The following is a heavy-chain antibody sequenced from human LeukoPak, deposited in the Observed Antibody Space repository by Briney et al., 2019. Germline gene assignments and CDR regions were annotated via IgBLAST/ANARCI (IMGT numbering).Heavy chain of an antibody. CDR1: GFTFSSYS. J-gene: IGHJ4*02. V-gene: IGHV3-23*01. CDR3: AKDFSPYIVVAGPFDY. CDR2: ISGSGGST. Sequence: GGSLRLSCAASGFTFSSYSMNWVRQAPGKGLEWVSAISGSGGSTYYADSVKGRFTISRDNSKNTLYLQMNSLRAEDTAVYYCAKDFSPYIVVAGPFDYWGQGTLVTVSS. D-gene: IGHD6-19*01.